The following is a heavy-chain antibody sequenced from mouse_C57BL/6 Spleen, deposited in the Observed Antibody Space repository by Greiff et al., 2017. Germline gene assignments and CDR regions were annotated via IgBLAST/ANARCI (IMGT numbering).Heavy chain of an antibody. CDR3: ARPEAAQATLCAY. CDR1: GFTFSDYG. V-gene: IGHV5-17*01. CDR2: ISSGSSTI. D-gene: IGHD3-2*02. Sequence: EVHLVESGGGLVKPGGSLKLSCAASGFTFSDYGMHWVRQAPEKGLEWVAYISSGSSTIYYADTVKGRFTISRDNAKNTLFLQMTSLRSEDTAMYYCARPEAAQATLCAYWGQGTLVTVSA. J-gene: IGHJ3*01.